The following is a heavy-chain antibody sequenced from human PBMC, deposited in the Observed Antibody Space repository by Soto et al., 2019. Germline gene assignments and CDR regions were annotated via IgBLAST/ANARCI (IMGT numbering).Heavy chain of an antibody. V-gene: IGHV4-59*01. CDR1: GGSISSYY. Sequence: PSETLSLTCTVSGGSISSYYWSWIRQPPGKGLEWIGYIYYSGSTNYNPSLKSRVTISVDTSKNQFSLKLSSVTAVDTAVYYCARGKGLNWFDPWGQGTLVTVSS. CDR3: ARGKGLNWFDP. J-gene: IGHJ5*02. CDR2: IYYSGST.